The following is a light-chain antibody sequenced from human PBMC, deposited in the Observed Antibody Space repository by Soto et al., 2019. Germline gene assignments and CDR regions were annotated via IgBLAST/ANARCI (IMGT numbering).Light chain of an antibody. CDR2: DVT. J-gene: IGLJ2*01. CDR3: SSYRGYSSVV. Sequence: QSALTQPASVSGSPGQSITISCTGTSSDVGAYNYVSWYQQYPGKAPKLMIYDVTNRPSGVSNRFSGSKSGNTASLTISGLQAEDEADYYCSSYRGYSSVVFGGGTKLTVL. V-gene: IGLV2-14*03. CDR1: SSDVGAYNY.